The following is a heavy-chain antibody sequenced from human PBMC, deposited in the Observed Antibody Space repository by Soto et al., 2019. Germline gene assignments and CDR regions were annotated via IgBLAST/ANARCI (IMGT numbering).Heavy chain of an antibody. D-gene: IGHD4-17*01. Sequence: ASVKVSCKASGYTFTSYAMHWVRQAPGQRLEWMGWINAGNGNTKYSQKFQGRVTITRDTSASTAYMELSRLRSDDTAVYYCARATDPVAFDIWGQGTMVTVSS. CDR3: ARATDPVAFDI. CDR1: GYTFTSYA. J-gene: IGHJ3*02. V-gene: IGHV1-3*01. CDR2: INAGNGNT.